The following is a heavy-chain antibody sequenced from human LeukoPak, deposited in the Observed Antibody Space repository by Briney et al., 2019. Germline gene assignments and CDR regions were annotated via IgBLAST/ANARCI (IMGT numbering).Heavy chain of an antibody. CDR2: IIPIFGTA. J-gene: IGHJ4*02. D-gene: IGHD5-24*01. CDR3: ATVEMATMRDYFDY. Sequence: GASVKVSCKASGGTFSSYAISWVRQAPGQGLEWMGGIIPIFGTANYAQKFQGRVTITADESTSTAYMELSSLRSEDTAVYYCATVEMATMRDYFDYWGQGTLVTVPS. CDR1: GGTFSSYA. V-gene: IGHV1-69*13.